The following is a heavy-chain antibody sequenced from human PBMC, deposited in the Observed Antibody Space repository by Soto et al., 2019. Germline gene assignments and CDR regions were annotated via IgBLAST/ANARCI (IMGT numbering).Heavy chain of an antibody. Sequence: PSETLCLTCAVYGGSVSGYYWGWIRQPPGKGLEWIGEINHSGSTNYNPSLKSRVPISVDTSKNQFSLKLSSVTAADTAVYYCARARYCSSTSCHRYFYYYYGMDVWGQGTTVTVSS. V-gene: IGHV4-34*01. CDR3: ARARYCSSTSCHRYFYYYYGMDV. D-gene: IGHD2-2*01. J-gene: IGHJ6*02. CDR1: GGSVSGYY. CDR2: INHSGST.